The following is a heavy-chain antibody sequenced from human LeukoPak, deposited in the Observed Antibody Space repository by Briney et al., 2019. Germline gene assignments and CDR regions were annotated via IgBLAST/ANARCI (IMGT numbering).Heavy chain of an antibody. CDR1: GFTFSLYW. V-gene: IGHV3-7*05. CDR2: IKQDGSEK. CDR3: VSTATFDH. J-gene: IGHJ4*02. Sequence: GGSLRLSCAASGFTFSLYWMSWVRQAPGKGLEWVANIKQDGSEKYYVDSVKGRFTISRDNARNSPYLQMNSLRAEDTAVYYCVSTATFDHWGQGTLVTVSS. D-gene: IGHD5/OR15-5a*01.